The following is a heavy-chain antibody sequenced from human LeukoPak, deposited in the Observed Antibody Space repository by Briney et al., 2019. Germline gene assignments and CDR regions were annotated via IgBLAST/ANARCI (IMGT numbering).Heavy chain of an antibody. V-gene: IGHV4-59*08. Sequence: SGTLSLTCTVSGGSISSYYWSWIRQPPGKGLEWIGYIYYSGSTNYNPSLKSRVTISVDTSKNQFSLKLSSVTAADTAVYYCARLRIPARYCSSTSCYELGYWGQGTLVTVSS. J-gene: IGHJ4*02. D-gene: IGHD2-2*01. CDR2: IYYSGST. CDR1: GGSISSYY. CDR3: ARLRIPARYCSSTSCYELGY.